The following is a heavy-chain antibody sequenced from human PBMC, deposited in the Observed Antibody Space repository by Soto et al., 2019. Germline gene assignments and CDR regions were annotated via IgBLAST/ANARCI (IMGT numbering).Heavy chain of an antibody. CDR1: GFSLTTREVG. V-gene: IGHV2-5*02. CDR2: IYWDDDE. Sequence: QITLKESGPTLVKPTQTLTLTCTFSGFSLTTREVGGGGIVQPPGKALECLELIYWDDDEGYSPSLKSGLTITKDTSKNQVVLTMTNMDPVDTATYYCAHRPRGYSYHFDYWGQGTLVTVSS. D-gene: IGHD5-18*01. J-gene: IGHJ4*02. CDR3: AHRPRGYSYHFDY.